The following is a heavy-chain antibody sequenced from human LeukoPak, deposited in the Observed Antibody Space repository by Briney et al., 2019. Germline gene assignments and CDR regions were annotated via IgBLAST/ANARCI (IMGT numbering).Heavy chain of an antibody. CDR1: GYTFTSYA. V-gene: IGHV1-3*01. CDR3: AKVPPSIAADYNWFDP. J-gene: IGHJ5*02. D-gene: IGHD6-13*01. CDR2: INAGNGNT. Sequence: ASVKVSCKASGYTFTSYAMHWVRQAPGQRLEWMGWINAGNGNTKYSQKFQGRVTITRDTSASTAYMELSSLRSEDTAVYYCAKVPPSIAADYNWFDPWGQGTLVTVSS.